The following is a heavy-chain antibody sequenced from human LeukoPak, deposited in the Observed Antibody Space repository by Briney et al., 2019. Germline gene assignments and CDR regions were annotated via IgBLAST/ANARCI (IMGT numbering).Heavy chain of an antibody. Sequence: PSETPSLTCAVYGGSFSGYYWSWIRQPPGKGLEWIGEINHSGSTNYNPSLKSRVTISVDTSKNQFSLKLSSVTAADTAVYYCARGLLGTMVRGVIHYYYGMDVWGKGTTVTVSS. CDR1: GGSFSGYY. D-gene: IGHD3-10*01. J-gene: IGHJ6*04. CDR3: ARGLLGTMVRGVIHYYYGMDV. V-gene: IGHV4-34*01. CDR2: INHSGST.